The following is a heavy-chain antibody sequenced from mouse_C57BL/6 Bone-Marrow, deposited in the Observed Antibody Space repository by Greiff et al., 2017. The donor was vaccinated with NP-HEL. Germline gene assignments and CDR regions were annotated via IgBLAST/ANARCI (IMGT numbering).Heavy chain of an antibody. Sequence: VQLQQSGAELVRPGTSVKMSCKASGYNFTNYWIGWAKQRPGHGLEWIGDIYPGGGYTNYNEKFKGKATLTADKSSSTAYMQFSSLTSEDSAIYYCARSRPWYFDVWGTGTTVTVSS. CDR1: GYNFTNYW. V-gene: IGHV1-63*01. CDR2: IYPGGGYT. J-gene: IGHJ1*03. CDR3: ARSRPWYFDV.